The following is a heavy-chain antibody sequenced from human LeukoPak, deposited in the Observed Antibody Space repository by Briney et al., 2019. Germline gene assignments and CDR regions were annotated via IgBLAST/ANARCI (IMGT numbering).Heavy chain of an antibody. CDR3: AKDTYSGYDSGD. V-gene: IGHV3-30*02. D-gene: IGHD5-12*01. CDR1: GFTFSSYG. J-gene: IGHJ4*02. CDR2: IRYDGSNK. Sequence: GGSLRLSCAASGFTFSSYGMHWVRQAPGKGLEWVAFIRYDGSNKYYADSVKGRFTISRDNSKNTLYLQMNSLRAEDTAVYFCAKDTYSGYDSGDWGQGTLVTVSS.